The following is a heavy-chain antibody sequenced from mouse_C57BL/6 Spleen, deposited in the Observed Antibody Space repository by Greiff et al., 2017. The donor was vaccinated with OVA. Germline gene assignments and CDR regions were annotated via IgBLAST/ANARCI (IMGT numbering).Heavy chain of an antibody. V-gene: IGHV5-16*01. CDR3: ARVQLRRGDAMDY. CDR1: GFTFSDYY. D-gene: IGHD1-2*01. Sequence: DVKLVESEGGLVQPGSSMKLSCTASGFTFSDYYMAWVRQVPEKGLEWVANINYDGSSTYYLDSLKSRFIISRDNAKNILYLQMSSLKSEDTATYYCARVQLRRGDAMDYWGQGTSVTVSS. CDR2: INYDGSST. J-gene: IGHJ4*01.